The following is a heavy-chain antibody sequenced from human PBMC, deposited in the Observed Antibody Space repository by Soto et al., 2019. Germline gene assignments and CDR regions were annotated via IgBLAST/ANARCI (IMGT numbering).Heavy chain of an antibody. CDR2: IIPIFGTA. V-gene: IGHV1-69*13. CDR3: ASTDQYRYNWNYLSPSWFDP. Sequence: GASVKVSCKASGGTFSSYAISWVRQAPGQGLEWMGGIIPIFGTANYAQKFQGRVTITADESTSTAYMELSSLRSEDTAVHYCASTDQYRYNWNYLSPSWFDPWGQGTLVTVSS. CDR1: GGTFSSYA. D-gene: IGHD1-7*01. J-gene: IGHJ5*02.